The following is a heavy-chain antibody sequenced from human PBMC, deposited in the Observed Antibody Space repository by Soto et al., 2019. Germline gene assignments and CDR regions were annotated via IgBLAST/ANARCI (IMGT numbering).Heavy chain of an antibody. J-gene: IGHJ6*02. V-gene: IGHV3-30*03. CDR3: ARDVTDYVLDV. Sequence: QMQLVESGGGVVQPGNSLRLSCAASGFIFSNYAMHWVRQAPGKGLEWVALISYDGRYIYYVDSVKGRFAISRDNSKKTVELLMNSLRREDTAVYYCARDVTDYVLDVWGQGTTVNVSS. CDR2: ISYDGRYI. CDR1: GFIFSNYA. D-gene: IGHD3-9*01.